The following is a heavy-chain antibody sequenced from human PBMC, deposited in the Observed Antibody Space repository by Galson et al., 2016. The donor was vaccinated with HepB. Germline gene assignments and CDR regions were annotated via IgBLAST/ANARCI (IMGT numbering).Heavy chain of an antibody. J-gene: IGHJ4*02. CDR3: VRDHNWGFDY. D-gene: IGHD7-27*01. Sequence: CAISGDSVSSTSVSWSWIRQSPSRGLEWLGRTYFRSTWYSDYAPSVKGRITVNADSSNNHFSLHLASVTPEDTSLYYCVRDHNWGFDYWGQGALVTVSS. V-gene: IGHV6-1*01. CDR1: GDSVSSTSVS. CDR2: TYFRSTWYS.